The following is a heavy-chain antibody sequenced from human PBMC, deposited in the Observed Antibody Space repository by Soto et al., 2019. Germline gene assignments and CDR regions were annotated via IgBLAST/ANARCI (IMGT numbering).Heavy chain of an antibody. Sequence: PGESLKISCKGSGYSFTHYWIGWVRQMPGKGLEWMGVVNPRDSDTRYSPSFQGQVTISADKSTSTAYLQWTSLKASDTAMYYCARTGLHSDNPDWFDPWGQGTVVTVSS. CDR3: ARTGLHSDNPDWFDP. CDR2: VNPRDSDT. CDR1: GYSFTHYW. D-gene: IGHD1-26*01. J-gene: IGHJ5*02. V-gene: IGHV5-51*01.